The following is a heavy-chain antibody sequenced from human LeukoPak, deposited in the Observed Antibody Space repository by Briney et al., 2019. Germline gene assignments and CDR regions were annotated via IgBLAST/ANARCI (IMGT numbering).Heavy chain of an antibody. V-gene: IGHV1-69*05. J-gene: IGHJ4*02. Sequence: ASVKVSCKASGGTFSSYAISWVRQAPGQGLEWMGRIIPIFGTANYAQKFQGRVTITTDESTSTAYMELSSLRSEDTAVYYCARDGPSGYDYSFDYWGQGTLVTVSS. CDR3: ARDGPSGYDYSFDY. CDR2: IIPIFGTA. CDR1: GGTFSSYA. D-gene: IGHD5-12*01.